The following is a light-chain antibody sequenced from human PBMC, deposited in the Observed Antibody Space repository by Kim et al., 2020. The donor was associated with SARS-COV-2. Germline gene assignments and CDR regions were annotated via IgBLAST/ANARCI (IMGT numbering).Light chain of an antibody. CDR3: TSYANSDTWV. J-gene: IGLJ3*02. CDR2: DVS. Sequence: GQSIAVSCTGTSSDVGNYNLVSWYQHHPGKAPELLIHDVSRRPSGISDRFSGSKSGNTASLTISGLQAEDEADYYCTSYANSDTWVFGGGTKLTVL. CDR1: SSDVGNYNL. V-gene: IGLV2-23*02.